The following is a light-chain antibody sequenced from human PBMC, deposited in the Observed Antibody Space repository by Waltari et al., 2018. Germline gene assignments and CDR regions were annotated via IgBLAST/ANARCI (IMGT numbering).Light chain of an antibody. V-gene: IGKV3-15*01. Sequence: EVVMTQSPATLSVSPGDIANLSCRASQSVDSNLAWYQQKPGQAPKFLIFSASTRATGIPARFSGGGFGTEFTLTINSLQSEDFAVYYCLQYNDWPPLTFGGGTKVEMK. J-gene: IGKJ4*01. CDR3: LQYNDWPPLT. CDR1: QSVDSN. CDR2: SAS.